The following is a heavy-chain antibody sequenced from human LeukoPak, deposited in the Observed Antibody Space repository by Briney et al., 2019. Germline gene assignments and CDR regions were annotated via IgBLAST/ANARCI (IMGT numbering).Heavy chain of an antibody. CDR2: IKSKTDGGTT. CDR1: GFTFSNAW. J-gene: IGHJ4*02. V-gene: IGHV3-15*01. CDR3: TTVWRYDSSGITHYYFDY. D-gene: IGHD3-22*01. Sequence: GGSLRLSCAASGFTFSNAWMSWVRQAPGKGLEWVGRIKSKTDGGTTDYAAPVKGRFTISRDDSKNTLYLQMNSLKTEDTAVYYCTTVWRYDSSGITHYYFDYWGQGTLVTVSS.